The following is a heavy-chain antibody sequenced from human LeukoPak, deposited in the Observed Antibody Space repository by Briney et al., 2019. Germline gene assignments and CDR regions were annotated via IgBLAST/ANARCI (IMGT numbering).Heavy chain of an antibody. CDR3: AKAGPYYFDY. CDR2: ITYDGSNK. J-gene: IGHJ4*02. Sequence: PGGSLRLSCAASGFTLSSYGMHWVRQTPGKGLEWVAVITYDGSNKYYADSVKGRFTISRDNSKNTLYLQMNSLRAEDTAVYYCAKAGPYYFDYWGQGTLVTVSS. CDR1: GFTLSSYG. V-gene: IGHV3-30*18.